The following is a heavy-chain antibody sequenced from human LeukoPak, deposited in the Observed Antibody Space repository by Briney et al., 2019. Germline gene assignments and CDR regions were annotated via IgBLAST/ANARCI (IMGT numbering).Heavy chain of an antibody. CDR2: LSGNAGRP. J-gene: IGHJ6*02. Sequence: GGSLRLSCAASGFTFISYAMSWVRQAPGKGLEWVSSLSGNAGRPYYADSVKGRFTISRDNSKNTLYLQMNSLRAEDTAVYYCAKDHRDSGNYYYYYGLDVWGQGTMVTVSS. D-gene: IGHD1-26*01. V-gene: IGHV3-23*01. CDR1: GFTFISYA. CDR3: AKDHRDSGNYYYYYGLDV.